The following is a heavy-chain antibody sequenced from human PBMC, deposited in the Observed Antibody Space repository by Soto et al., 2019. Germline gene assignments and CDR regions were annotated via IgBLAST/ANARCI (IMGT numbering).Heavy chain of an antibody. J-gene: IGHJ4*02. CDR2: IYTSGST. D-gene: IGHD3-10*01. CDR3: ATPTPLRGAMITNINFDF. V-gene: IGHV4-61*05. Sequence: SETLSLTCTVFCGSISSSSYCWVWIRKLPVKGLEWIGRIYTSGSTNYNPSLKSRVTMSVDTSKNQFSLKLSSVTAADTAVYYCATPTPLRGAMITNINFDFWGQGTPVTVSS. CDR1: CGSISSSSYC.